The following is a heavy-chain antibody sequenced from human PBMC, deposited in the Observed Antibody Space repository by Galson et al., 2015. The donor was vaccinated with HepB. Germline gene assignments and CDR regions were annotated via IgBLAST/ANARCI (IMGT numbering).Heavy chain of an antibody. Sequence: VKVSCKASGGTFSSYAISWVRQAPGQGLEWMGRIIPILGIADYAQKFQGRVTITADKSTSTAYMELSSLRSEDTAVYYCARGDIVVVVAATQIHYYGMDVWGQGTTVTVSS. V-gene: IGHV1-69*04. J-gene: IGHJ6*02. CDR3: ARGDIVVVVAATQIHYYGMDV. CDR2: IIPILGIA. CDR1: GGTFSSYA. D-gene: IGHD2-15*01.